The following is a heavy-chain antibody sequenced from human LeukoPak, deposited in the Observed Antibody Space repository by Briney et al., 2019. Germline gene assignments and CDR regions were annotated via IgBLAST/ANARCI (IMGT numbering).Heavy chain of an antibody. CDR3: AKFCARRSAGYGMDV. Sequence: GTSLRLSCAASGFSFSNFATHWVRQAPGKGLEWVAVILSDGSNEYYGDSVKGRFIISRDNSKDTLTLQMNSLRGDDTAVYYCAKFCARRSAGYGMDVWGQGTSVTVSS. J-gene: IGHJ6*02. CDR1: GFSFSNFA. CDR2: ILSDGSNE. D-gene: IGHD2-21*01. V-gene: IGHV3-30*18.